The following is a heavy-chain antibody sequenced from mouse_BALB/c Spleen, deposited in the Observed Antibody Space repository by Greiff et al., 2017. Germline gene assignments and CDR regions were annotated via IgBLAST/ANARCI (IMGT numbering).Heavy chain of an antibody. CDR2: IRSKSNNYAT. D-gene: IGHD2-1*01. CDR3: VRHGGKGFDY. J-gene: IGHJ2*01. V-gene: IGHV10-1*02. CDR1: GFTFNTYA. Sequence: EVQRVESGGGLVQPKGSLKLSCAASGFTFNTYAMNWVRQAPGKGLEWVARIRSKSNNYATYYADSVKDRFTISRDDSQSMLYLQMNNLKTEDTAMYYCVRHGGKGFDYWGQGTTLTVSS.